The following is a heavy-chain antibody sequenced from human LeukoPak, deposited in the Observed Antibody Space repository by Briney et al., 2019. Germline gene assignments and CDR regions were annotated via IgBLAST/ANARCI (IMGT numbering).Heavy chain of an antibody. D-gene: IGHD3-3*01. V-gene: IGHV5-51*01. CDR2: IYPGDSDT. J-gene: IGHJ4*02. Sequence: GESLKISCKGSGYSFTSYWIGWVRQMPGKGLEWMGIIYPGDSDTRYSPSFQGQVTISADKSISTAYLQWSRLKASDTAMYYCARQGWAYYDFWSGSFDYWGQGTLVTVSS. CDR3: ARQGWAYYDFWSGSFDY. CDR1: GYSFTSYW.